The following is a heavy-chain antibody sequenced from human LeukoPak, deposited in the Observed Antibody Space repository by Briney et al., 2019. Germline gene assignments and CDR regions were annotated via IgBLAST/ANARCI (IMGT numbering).Heavy chain of an antibody. CDR1: GGSFSNNYN. Sequence: SETLSLTCTVSGGSFSNNYNWDWIRQPPGKGLEWIGSLYYNGNIYYNPSLKSRLTISVDTSKSHFSLQLRSVTAEDTAVYFCTRSSDFGGYYFYYYMDVWGKGTTVSVSS. J-gene: IGHJ6*03. D-gene: IGHD4-23*01. V-gene: IGHV4-39*02. CDR2: LYYNGNI. CDR3: TRSSDFGGYYFYYYMDV.